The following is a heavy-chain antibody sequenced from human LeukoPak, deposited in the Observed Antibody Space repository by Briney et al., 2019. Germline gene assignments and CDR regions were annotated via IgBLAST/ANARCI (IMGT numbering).Heavy chain of an antibody. V-gene: IGHV3-33*01. J-gene: IGHJ4*02. CDR2: IWYDGSNK. CDR3: ARDRGSSTIPDY. Sequence: GRSLRLSCAASGFTFSSYGMHWVRQAPGKGLEWVAVIWYDGSNKYYADSVKGRFTISRDNSKNTLYLQMNSLRAEDTAVYYCARDRGSSTIPDYWGQGTLVTVSS. CDR1: GFTFSSYG. D-gene: IGHD2-2*01.